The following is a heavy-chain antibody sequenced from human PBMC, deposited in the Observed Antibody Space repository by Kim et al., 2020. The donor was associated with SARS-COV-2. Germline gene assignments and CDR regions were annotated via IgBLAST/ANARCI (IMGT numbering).Heavy chain of an antibody. V-gene: IGHV3-23*01. Sequence: SVKGRFTISRDNSKNTLYLQMNSLRAEDTAVYYCAKDLAPGSSSGEWFDPWGQGTLVTVSS. J-gene: IGHJ5*02. D-gene: IGHD6-6*01. CDR3: AKDLAPGSSSGEWFDP.